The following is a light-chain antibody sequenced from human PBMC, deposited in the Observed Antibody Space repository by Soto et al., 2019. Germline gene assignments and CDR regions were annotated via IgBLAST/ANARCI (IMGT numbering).Light chain of an antibody. J-gene: IGKJ2*01. Sequence: EIVMTQSPATLSVSPGERATLSCRASQSISGELAWYQQRPGQPPRLLIYGVSTRATGVPDRFSGSWSGSDFTLTISGLQSEDFAVYYCQQVHDCPLTFGQGTRLDI. CDR3: QQVHDCPLT. CDR1: QSISGE. CDR2: GVS. V-gene: IGKV3-15*01.